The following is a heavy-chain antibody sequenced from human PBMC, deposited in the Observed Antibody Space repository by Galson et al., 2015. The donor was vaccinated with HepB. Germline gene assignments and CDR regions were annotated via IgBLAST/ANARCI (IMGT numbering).Heavy chain of an antibody. D-gene: IGHD3-10*01. V-gene: IGHV3-23*01. J-gene: IGHJ4*02. Sequence: SLRLSCAASGFTFNMYGMNWVRQTPGKGLEGLSSISPTGERTYYADSVKGRLTISRDNSMNTLYLQINNLRDEDTAVYFCAKKVEGDMIRGFIVNSFDCWGQGTLVTVSS. CDR2: ISPTGERT. CDR1: GFTFNMYG. CDR3: AKKVEGDMIRGFIVNSFDC.